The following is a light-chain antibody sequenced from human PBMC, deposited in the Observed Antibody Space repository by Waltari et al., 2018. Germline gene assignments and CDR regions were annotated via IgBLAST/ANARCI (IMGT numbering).Light chain of an antibody. CDR1: QSVLYSSDNKNY. CDR3: QQYYSIPWT. CDR2: WAF. J-gene: IGKJ1*01. V-gene: IGKV4-1*01. Sequence: DIVMTQSPDSLAMSLGERATVNCKSSQSVLYSSDNKNYLAWYQQKPGQPPKLLIYWAFTRESGVPERFSGSGSGTDFTLSINSLQAEDVAVYYCQQYYSIPWTFGQGTKVEIK.